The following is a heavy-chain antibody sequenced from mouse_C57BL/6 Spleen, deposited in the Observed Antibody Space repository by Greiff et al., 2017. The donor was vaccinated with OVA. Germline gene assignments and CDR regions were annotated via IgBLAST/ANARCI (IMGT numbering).Heavy chain of an antibody. CDR2: IYPGDGDT. V-gene: IGHV1-80*01. CDR1: GYAFSSYW. D-gene: IGHD1-1*01. J-gene: IGHJ2*01. Sequence: QVQLQQSGAELVKPGASVKISCKASGYAFSSYWMNWVKQRPGKGLEWIGQIYPGDGDTNYNGKFKGKATLTADKSSSTAYMQLSSLTSEDSAVYFCARSRTVVAPDYWGQGTTLTVSS. CDR3: ARSRTVVAPDY.